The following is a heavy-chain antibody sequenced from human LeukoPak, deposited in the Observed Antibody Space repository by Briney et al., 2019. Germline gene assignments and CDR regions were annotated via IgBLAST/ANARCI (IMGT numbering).Heavy chain of an antibody. Sequence: PSETLSLTCTVSGGSISSSSYYWGWIRQPPGKGLEWIGSIYYSGSTYYNPSLKSRVTISVDTSKNQFSLKLSSVTAADTAVYYCAREARVEANAFDIWGQGTMVTVSS. J-gene: IGHJ3*02. CDR2: IYYSGST. V-gene: IGHV4-39*07. CDR3: AREARVEANAFDI. CDR1: GGSISSSSYY.